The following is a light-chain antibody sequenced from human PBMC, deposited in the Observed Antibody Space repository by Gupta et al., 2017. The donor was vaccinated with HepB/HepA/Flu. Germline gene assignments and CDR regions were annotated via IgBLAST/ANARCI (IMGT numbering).Light chain of an antibody. CDR3: QQSYSCLRT. CDR1: QRVSTY. V-gene: IGKV1-39*01. CDR2: GAS. J-gene: IGKJ4*01. Sequence: VQMTQSPSSLSASVGDRVTITCRASQRVSTYLNWYQQKPGQVPKLLIFGASTLPGGVPSRFSGSGSGTDFTLTISSLQPEDFATYYCQQSYSCLRTFGGGTKVEV.